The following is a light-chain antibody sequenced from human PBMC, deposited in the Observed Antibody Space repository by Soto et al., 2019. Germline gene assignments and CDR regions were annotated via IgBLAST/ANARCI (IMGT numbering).Light chain of an antibody. CDR1: QDINKN. CDR2: DAS. V-gene: IGKV1-33*01. Sequence: DIQMTQSPSSLSASVGDRVTITCQASQDINKNLIWYQQKPVKAPKLLIYDASDLETGVPSRFSGSGSGTGFTFTISSLQPEDIATYYCQQYENLPTFGQGTRLEIK. CDR3: QQYENLPT. J-gene: IGKJ5*01.